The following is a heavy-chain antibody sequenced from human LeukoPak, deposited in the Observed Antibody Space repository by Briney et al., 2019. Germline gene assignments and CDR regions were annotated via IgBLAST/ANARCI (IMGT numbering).Heavy chain of an antibody. J-gene: IGHJ4*02. CDR3: ARVNYYDSSGYSD. Sequence: GGSLRLSCAASGFTVSSNYMSWVRQAPGKGLEWVSVIYSGGSTYYADSVKGRFTISRDNSKNTLYLQMNSLRAEDTAVYYCARVNYYDSSGYSDWGQGTLVTVPS. CDR1: GFTVSSNY. CDR2: IYSGGST. D-gene: IGHD3-22*01. V-gene: IGHV3-66*01.